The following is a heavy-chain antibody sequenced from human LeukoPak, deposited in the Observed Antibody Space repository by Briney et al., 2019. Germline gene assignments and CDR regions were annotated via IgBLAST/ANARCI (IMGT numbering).Heavy chain of an antibody. CDR2: INGDGSNS. V-gene: IGHV3-74*01. D-gene: IGHD3-16*01. CDR3: ARTSPTSHFDF. J-gene: IGHJ4*02. CDR1: GFTFTTYW. Sequence: GSLRLSCVASGFTFTTYWMHWVRQAPGKGLVWVPRINGDGSNSNYADSVKGRFTISRDNARNTLYLQMNGLRAEDTALYYCARTSPTSHFDFWGQGTLVTVSS.